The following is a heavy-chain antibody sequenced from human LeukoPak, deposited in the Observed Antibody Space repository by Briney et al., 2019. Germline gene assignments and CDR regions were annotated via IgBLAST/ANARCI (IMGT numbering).Heavy chain of an antibody. CDR2: INHSGST. D-gene: IGHD3-22*01. CDR1: GGSFSGYY. CDR3: ARVPRTYDSSGYYRKPYYFDY. Sequence: PSETLSLTCAVYGGSFSGYYWSWIRQPPGKGLEWIGEINHSGSTNYNPSLKSRVTISVDTSKNQFSLKLSSVTAADTAVYYCARVPRTYDSSGYYRKPYYFDYWGQGTLVTVSS. V-gene: IGHV4-34*01. J-gene: IGHJ4*02.